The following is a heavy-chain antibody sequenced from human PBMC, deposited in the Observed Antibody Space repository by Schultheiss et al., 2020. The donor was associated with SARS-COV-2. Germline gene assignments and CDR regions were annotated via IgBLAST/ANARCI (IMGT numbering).Heavy chain of an antibody. V-gene: IGHV1-46*01. Sequence: ASVKVSCKASGYTFTSYYMHWVRQAPGQGLEWMGIINPSGGSTSYAQKFQGRVTMTRDTSISTAYMELSRLRSDDTAVYYCASAQLVGYGMDVWGQGTTVTVSS. J-gene: IGHJ6*02. D-gene: IGHD6-6*01. CDR2: INPSGGST. CDR1: GYTFTSYY. CDR3: ASAQLVGYGMDV.